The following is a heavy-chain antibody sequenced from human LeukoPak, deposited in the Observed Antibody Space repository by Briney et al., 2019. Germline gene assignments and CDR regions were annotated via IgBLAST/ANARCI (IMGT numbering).Heavy chain of an antibody. V-gene: IGHV4-39*01. D-gene: IGHD6-13*01. CDR2: IYYSGST. Sequence: SETLSLTCTVCGGSISSYYWGWIRQPPGKGLEWIGSIYYSGSTYYNPSLKSRVTISVDTSKNQFSLKLSSVTAADTAVYYCARLGGSSWYYYYYYMDVWGKGTTVTVS. CDR1: GGSISSYY. CDR3: ARLGGSSWYYYYYYMDV. J-gene: IGHJ6*03.